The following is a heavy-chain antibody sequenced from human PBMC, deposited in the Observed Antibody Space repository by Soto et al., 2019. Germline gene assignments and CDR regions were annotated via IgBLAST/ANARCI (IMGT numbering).Heavy chain of an antibody. V-gene: IGHV3-23*01. CDR3: AKGSVVGADYSYGMDV. CDR1: GFTFSSYG. CDR2: VSGSGGSV. Sequence: GWSLRLSCAAAGFTFSSYGMSWVRQAPGKGLEWVSAVSGSGGSVYYADSVRGRFTISRDNSKNTLYLQVNSLRAEDTAIYYCAKGSVVGADYSYGMDVWGQGTTVTVS. J-gene: IGHJ6*02. D-gene: IGHD2-2*01.